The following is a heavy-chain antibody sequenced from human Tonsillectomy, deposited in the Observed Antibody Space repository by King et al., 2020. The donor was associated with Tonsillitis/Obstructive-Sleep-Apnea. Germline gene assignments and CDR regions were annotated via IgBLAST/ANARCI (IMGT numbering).Heavy chain of an antibody. V-gene: IGHV3-23*04. CDR1: GLTFGSHA. CDR2: IRGCGDST. D-gene: IGHD3-10*01. Sequence: VQLVESGGGLVQPGGSLRLSCEASGLTFGSHAMSWVRQAPGKGLEWVSGIRGCGDSTYYADSVKGRFTISRDKSKNTLFLQMNSLRAEDTAVYYCASTPYGSGTYYYFDYWGQGTLVTVSS. J-gene: IGHJ4*02. CDR3: ASTPYGSGTYYYFDY.